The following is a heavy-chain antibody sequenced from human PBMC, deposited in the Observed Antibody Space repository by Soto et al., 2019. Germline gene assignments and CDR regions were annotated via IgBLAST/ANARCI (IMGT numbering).Heavy chain of an antibody. CDR3: ARVPYNWNFDD. J-gene: IGHJ4*02. Sequence: SETLSLTCTVSGGSISSYYWRWIRQPPGKGLEWIGYIYYSGSTNYNPSLKRRVTISVDTSKNQFSLKLSSVTAADTAVYYCARVPYNWNFDDWGQGTLVTVTS. V-gene: IGHV4-59*01. D-gene: IGHD1-20*01. CDR2: IYYSGST. CDR1: GGSISSYY.